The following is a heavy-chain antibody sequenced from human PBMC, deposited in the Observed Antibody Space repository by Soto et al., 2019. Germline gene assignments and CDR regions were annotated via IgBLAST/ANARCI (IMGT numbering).Heavy chain of an antibody. Sequence: QVQLQESGPGLVKPSETLSLTCTVSGGSISSYYWSWIRQPPGKGLEWIGYIYYSGSTNYNPSLTSRVTISVDTSKNQFSLKLSSVTAADTAVYYCARHFPYYYDSSGYYLDAFDIWGQGTMVTVSS. CDR2: IYYSGST. D-gene: IGHD3-22*01. V-gene: IGHV4-59*08. CDR1: GGSISSYY. J-gene: IGHJ3*02. CDR3: ARHFPYYYDSSGYYLDAFDI.